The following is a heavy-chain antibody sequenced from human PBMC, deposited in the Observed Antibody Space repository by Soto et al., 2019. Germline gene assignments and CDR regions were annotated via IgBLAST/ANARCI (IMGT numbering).Heavy chain of an antibody. D-gene: IGHD6-19*01. CDR3: AKDGTLAGTTYYYGMDV. Sequence: GGSLRLSCAASGFTFDDYAMHWVRQAPGKGLEWVSGISWNSGSIGYADSVKGRFTISRDNAKNSLYLQMNSLRAEDTALYYCAKDGTLAGTTYYYGMDVWGQGTTVTVSS. CDR1: GFTFDDYA. J-gene: IGHJ6*02. V-gene: IGHV3-9*01. CDR2: ISWNSGSI.